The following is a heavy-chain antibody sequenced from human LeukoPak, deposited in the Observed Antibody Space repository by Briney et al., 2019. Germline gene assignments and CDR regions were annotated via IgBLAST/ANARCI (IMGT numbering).Heavy chain of an antibody. V-gene: IGHV1-69*13. CDR3: ARLSGGPGTTHYFDY. CDR2: IIPIFGTA. D-gene: IGHD4-17*01. J-gene: IGHJ4*02. Sequence: ASVKVSCKASGGTFSSYAISWVRQAPGQGLEWMGGIIPIFGTANYAQKFQGRVTITADESTSTAYMELSSLRSEDTAVYYCARLSGGPGTTHYFDYWGQGTLATVSS. CDR1: GGTFSSYA.